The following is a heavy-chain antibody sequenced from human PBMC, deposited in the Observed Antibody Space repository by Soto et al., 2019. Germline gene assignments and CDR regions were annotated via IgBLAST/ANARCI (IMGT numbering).Heavy chain of an antibody. V-gene: IGHV3-23*01. CDR2: ISGGLSNT. CDR1: GFTFSSSA. J-gene: IGHJ5*02. D-gene: IGHD6-13*01. CDR3: AKAYLVGCSWCWFDP. Sequence: VQLLESGGGLVQPGGSLRLSCAASGFTFSSSALSWVRQAPGKGLEWVSSISGGLSNTYYADSVKGRFTISRDSSQNKLYLQMNSLRAEDKAVDFCAKAYLVGCSWCWFDPWGQGTLVTVSS.